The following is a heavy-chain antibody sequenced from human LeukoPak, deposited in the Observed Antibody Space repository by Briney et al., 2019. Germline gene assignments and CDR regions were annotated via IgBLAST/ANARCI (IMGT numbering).Heavy chain of an antibody. CDR1: GGSFSGYY. Sequence: PSETPSLTCAVYGGSFSGYYWSWIRQPPGKGLEWIGEINHSGSTNYNPSLKSRVTISVDTSKKQFSLKLSSVTAADTAVYYCARRATYNPMRLYNWFDPWGQGTLVTVSS. CDR2: INHSGST. J-gene: IGHJ5*02. D-gene: IGHD2-2*01. V-gene: IGHV4-34*01. CDR3: ARRATYNPMRLYNWFDP.